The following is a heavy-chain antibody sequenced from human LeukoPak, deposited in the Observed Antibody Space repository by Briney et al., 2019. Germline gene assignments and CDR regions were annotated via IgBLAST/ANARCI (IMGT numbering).Heavy chain of an antibody. Sequence: ASVKVSCKASGGTFSSYAISWVRQAPGQGLEWMGWINPNSGGTNYAQKFQGWVTMTRDTSISTAYMELSRLRSDDTAVYYCAKGFLEHDAFDIWGQGTMVTVSS. D-gene: IGHD1/OR15-1a*01. CDR3: AKGFLEHDAFDI. J-gene: IGHJ3*02. CDR1: GGTFSSYA. CDR2: INPNSGGT. V-gene: IGHV1-2*04.